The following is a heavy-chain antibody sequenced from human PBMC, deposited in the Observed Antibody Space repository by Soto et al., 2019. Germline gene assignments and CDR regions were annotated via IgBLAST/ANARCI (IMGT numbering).Heavy chain of an antibody. J-gene: IGHJ4*02. CDR1: GVTFCDYD. V-gene: IGHV3-11*01. CDR3: ARMAPPIDY. CDR2: ISSSGSTI. Sequence: PGWCIELSCAASGVTFCDYDMGGIRQAPGKGLEWVSYISSSGSTIYYADAVKGRFTISRDNAKNSLYLQMNSLRAEDTAVYYCARMAPPIDYWGQGTLVTVSS. D-gene: IGHD5-12*01.